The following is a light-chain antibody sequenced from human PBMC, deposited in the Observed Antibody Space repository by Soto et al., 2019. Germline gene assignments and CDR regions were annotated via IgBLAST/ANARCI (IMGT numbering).Light chain of an antibody. CDR3: HQLNSYLT. J-gene: IGKJ5*01. CDR2: AAS. V-gene: IGKV1-9*01. Sequence: SQLTQSPASLSASVGDRVTITCRASQGISSYLAWFQQKPGKDPNLLIYAASALQSGVPSRVSGSGSGTDFALTISSLQPEDFATYYCHQLNSYLTFRQGTRREIK. CDR1: QGISSY.